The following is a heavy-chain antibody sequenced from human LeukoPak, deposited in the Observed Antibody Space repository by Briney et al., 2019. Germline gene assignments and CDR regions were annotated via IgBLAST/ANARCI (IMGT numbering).Heavy chain of an antibody. CDR3: ARISQSSGGFYY. Sequence: SEALSLTCTVSGGSISNSGGFYWSWIRQHPGNGLEWIGFIPYRGSTYYNPSLKSRVSMSVDTSRSQFSLRLSSVTDDDTAVYYCARISQSSGGFYYWGQGTLVTVSS. V-gene: IGHV4-31*02. J-gene: IGHJ4*02. D-gene: IGHD2-15*01. CDR2: IPYRGST. CDR1: GGSISNSGGFY.